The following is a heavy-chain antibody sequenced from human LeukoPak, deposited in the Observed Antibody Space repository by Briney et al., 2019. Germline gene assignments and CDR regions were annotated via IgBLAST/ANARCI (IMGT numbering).Heavy chain of an antibody. CDR2: ISSLSDHI. CDR3: ARAGLGLTYYNGSGRHYYYMDV. V-gene: IGHV3-21*01. D-gene: IGHD3-10*01. Sequence: GGSLRLSCIASGCSFSQYKMNWVRQAPGKGLEGVSSISSLSDHIYYADSVKGRFSISRDNDKNSLYLQMNSPRAEDTAVYNCARAGLGLTYYNGSGRHYYYMDVWGKGTTVTVSS. J-gene: IGHJ6*03. CDR1: GCSFSQYK.